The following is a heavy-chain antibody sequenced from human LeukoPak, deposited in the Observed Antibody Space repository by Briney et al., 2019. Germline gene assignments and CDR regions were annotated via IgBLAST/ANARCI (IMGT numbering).Heavy chain of an antibody. V-gene: IGHV1-69*05. J-gene: IGHJ4*02. CDR2: IIPIFGTA. CDR3: ARGGREGYWFDY. Sequence: ASVKVSCKASGGTFSSYAISWVRQAPGQGLEWMGGIIPIFGTANYAQKLQGRVTMTTDTSTSTAYMELRSLRSDDTAVYYCARGGREGYWFDYWGQGTLVTVSS. CDR1: GGTFSSYA. D-gene: IGHD6-13*01.